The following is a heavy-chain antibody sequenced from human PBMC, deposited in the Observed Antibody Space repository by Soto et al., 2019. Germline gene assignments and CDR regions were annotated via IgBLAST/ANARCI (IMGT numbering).Heavy chain of an antibody. CDR2: ISPNNGNT. V-gene: IGHV1-18*01. D-gene: IGHD2-15*01. CDR1: GGTFSSYA. Sequence: ASVKVSCKASGGTFSSYAIGWVRQAPGQGLEWMGWISPNNGNTNYAQKLQGRVTMTTDTSTSTAYMELRSLRSDDTAVYYCARDSVRGSDAFDIWGQGTMVTVSS. CDR3: ARDSVRGSDAFDI. J-gene: IGHJ3*02.